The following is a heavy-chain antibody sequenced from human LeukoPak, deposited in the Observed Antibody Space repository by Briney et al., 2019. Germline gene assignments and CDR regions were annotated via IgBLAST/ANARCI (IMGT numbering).Heavy chain of an antibody. V-gene: IGHV4-4*07. CDR3: ARRTSSGPYNWFDP. CDR2: IYTSGST. CDR1: GGSISSYY. J-gene: IGHJ5*02. D-gene: IGHD6-19*01. Sequence: SETLSLTCTVSGGSISSYYWSWIRQPAGKGLEWIGRIYTSGSTNYNPSLKSRVTMSVDTSKNQFSLKLSSVTAADTAVYYRARRTSSGPYNWFDPWGQGTLVTVSS.